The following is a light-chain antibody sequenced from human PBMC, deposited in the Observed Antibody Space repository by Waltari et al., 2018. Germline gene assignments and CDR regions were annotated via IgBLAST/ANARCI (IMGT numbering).Light chain of an antibody. CDR2: DAS. J-gene: IGKJ1*01. CDR3: QKYGSLPAT. V-gene: IGKV3-20*01. CDR1: QSISRY. Sequence: EIMLTQSPGTLSLSPGERATLSCRASQSISRYLAWYQHKPGQAPRLLIYDASSRATGIPERFSGSGSGTDVSLTISRLEPEDFAVYYCQKYGSLPATFGQGTKVEIK.